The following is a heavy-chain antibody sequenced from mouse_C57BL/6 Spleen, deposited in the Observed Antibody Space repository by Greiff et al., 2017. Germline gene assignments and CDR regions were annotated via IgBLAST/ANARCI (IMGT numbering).Heavy chain of an antibody. D-gene: IGHD1-2*01. CDR3: ARRLLGYAMGY. Sequence: QVQLQQSGAELVRPGTSVKVSCKASGYAFTNYLIEWVKQRPGQGLEWIGVINPGSGGTNYNEKFKGKATLTADKSSSTAYMQLSRLTSEDSAVYFSARRLLGYAMGYWGQGTSVTVAS. V-gene: IGHV1-54*01. CDR2: INPGSGGT. J-gene: IGHJ4*01. CDR1: GYAFTNYL.